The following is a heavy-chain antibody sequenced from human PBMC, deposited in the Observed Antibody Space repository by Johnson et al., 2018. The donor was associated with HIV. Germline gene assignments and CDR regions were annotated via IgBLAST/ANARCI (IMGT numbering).Heavy chain of an antibody. CDR1: GFTFSSYW. CDR2: IKQDGSEK. D-gene: IGHD3-10*01. CDR3: AKSTQASIVRESGPYGAFDI. J-gene: IGHJ3*02. V-gene: IGHV3-7*02. Sequence: VQLVESGGGLVQPGGSLRLSCAASGFTFSSYWMSWVRQAPGKGLEWVANIKQDGSEKYYADSVKGRFTISRDNSKNTLYLQMNSLRAEDTALYYCAKSTQASIVRESGPYGAFDIWGQGTMVTVS.